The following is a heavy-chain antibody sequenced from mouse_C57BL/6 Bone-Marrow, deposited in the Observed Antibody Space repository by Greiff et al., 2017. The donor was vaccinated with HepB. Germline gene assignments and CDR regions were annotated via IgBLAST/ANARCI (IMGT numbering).Heavy chain of an antibody. CDR1: GYTFTSYW. D-gene: IGHD2-2*01. CDR3: ATIWLRRYYAMDY. J-gene: IGHJ4*01. CDR2: IDPSDSYT. Sequence: QVQLQQPGAELVMPGASVKLSCKASGYTFTSYWMHWVKQRPGQGLEWIGEIDPSDSYTNYNQKFKGKSTLTVDKSSSTAYMQLSSLTSEDSAVYYCATIWLRRYYAMDYWGQGTSVTVSS. V-gene: IGHV1-69*01.